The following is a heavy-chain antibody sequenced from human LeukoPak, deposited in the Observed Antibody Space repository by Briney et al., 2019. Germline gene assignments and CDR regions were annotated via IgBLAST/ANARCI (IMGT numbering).Heavy chain of an antibody. CDR1: GFTFSSYA. V-gene: IGHV3-23*01. Sequence: GGSLRLSCVASGFTFSSYAMSWVRQAPGKGLEWVSTISGTNGSTYYADSVKGRFTISRDNSKNTLFLEMNSLRAEDTAVYYCAKVAGYYFVSGSYYYFDYWGQGTLVTVSS. CDR2: ISGTNGST. J-gene: IGHJ4*02. D-gene: IGHD3-10*01. CDR3: AKVAGYYFVSGSYYYFDY.